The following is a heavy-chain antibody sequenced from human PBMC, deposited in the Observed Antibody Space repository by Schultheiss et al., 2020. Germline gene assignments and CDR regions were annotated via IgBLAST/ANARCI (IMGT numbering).Heavy chain of an antibody. CDR1: GFTFSSYG. CDR2: ISYDGSNK. J-gene: IGHJ4*02. CDR3: ATYDILTGSIYD. D-gene: IGHD3-9*01. V-gene: IGHV3-30*03. Sequence: GGSLRLSCAASGFTFSSYGMHWVRQAPGKGLEWVAVISYDGSNKYYADSVKGRFTISRDNSKNTLYLQMNSLRAEDTAVYYCATYDILTGSIYDWGQGTLVTVSS.